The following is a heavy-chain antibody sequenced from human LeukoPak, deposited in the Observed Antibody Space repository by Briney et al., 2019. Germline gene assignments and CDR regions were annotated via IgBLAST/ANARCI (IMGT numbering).Heavy chain of an antibody. D-gene: IGHD2-21*02. Sequence: GESLQISCKGSGYSFTSYWIGWVRQMPGKGLEWMGIIYPGDSDTRYSPSFQGQVTISADKSISTAYLQWSSLKASDTAMYYCARSLTDYYYYMDVWGKGTTVTVSS. CDR2: IYPGDSDT. J-gene: IGHJ6*03. CDR3: ARSLTDYYYYMDV. CDR1: GYSFTSYW. V-gene: IGHV5-51*01.